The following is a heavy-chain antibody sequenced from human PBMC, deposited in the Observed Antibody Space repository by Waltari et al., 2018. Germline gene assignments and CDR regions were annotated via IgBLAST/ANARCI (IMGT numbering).Heavy chain of an antibody. J-gene: IGHJ4*02. CDR2: IYMGGNT. CDR1: GFTVSSNY. Sequence: EVQLVESGGGLIQPGGSLRLSCAASGFTVSSNYMSWVRQAPGKGLGWVSVIYMGGNTYYADSVKGRFTISRDNSKNTLYLQMNSLRAEDSAVYYCARGPGEFLPIDFWGQGTLVTVSS. CDR3: ARGPGEFLPIDF. D-gene: IGHD3-10*01. V-gene: IGHV3-53*01.